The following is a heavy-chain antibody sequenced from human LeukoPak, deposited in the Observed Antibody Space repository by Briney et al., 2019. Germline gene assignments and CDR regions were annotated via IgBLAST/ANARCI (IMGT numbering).Heavy chain of an antibody. CDR2: FDPEDGET. D-gene: IGHD2-2*01. V-gene: IGHV1-24*01. J-gene: IGHJ3*02. Sequence: GASVKVSCKVSGYTLTELSMHWVRQAPGKGLEWMGGFDPEDGETIYAQKFQGRVTMTEDTSTDTAHMELSSLRSEDTAVYYCATVRHLVVVPAASPAHDAFDIWGQGTMVTVSS. CDR3: ATVRHLVVVPAASPAHDAFDI. CDR1: GYTLTELS.